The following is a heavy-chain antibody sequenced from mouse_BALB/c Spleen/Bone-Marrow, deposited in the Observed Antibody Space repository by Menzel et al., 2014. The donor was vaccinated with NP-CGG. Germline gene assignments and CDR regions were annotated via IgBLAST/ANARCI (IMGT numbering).Heavy chain of an antibody. CDR1: GYTFTGYF. Sequence: QVHVKQSGPELVKPGASVRISCKASGYTFTGYFLHWVKQRPGQGLEWIGWIYPGNVNTKYNEKFKGKATLTADKSSSTAYMQLSSLTSEASAVYFCARWVVGWDYAMDYWGQGTSVTVSS. CDR3: ARWVVGWDYAMDY. D-gene: IGHD1-1*01. J-gene: IGHJ4*01. V-gene: IGHV1S56*01. CDR2: IYPGNVNT.